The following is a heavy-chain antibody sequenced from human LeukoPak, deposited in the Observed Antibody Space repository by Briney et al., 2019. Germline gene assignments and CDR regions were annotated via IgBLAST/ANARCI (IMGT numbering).Heavy chain of an antibody. CDR3: ARGYPLLWFGGAFDI. J-gene: IGHJ3*02. CDR2: INHSGST. Sequence: SETLSLTCTVSGGSISSSSYYWSWIRQPPGKGLEWIGEINHSGSTNYNPSLKSRVTISVDTSKNQFSLKLSSVTAADTAVYYCARGYPLLWFGGAFDIWGQGTMVTVSS. D-gene: IGHD3-10*01. V-gene: IGHV4-39*07. CDR1: GGSISSSSYY.